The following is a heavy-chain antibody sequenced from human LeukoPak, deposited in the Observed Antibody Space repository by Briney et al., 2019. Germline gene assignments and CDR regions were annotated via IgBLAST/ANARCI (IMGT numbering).Heavy chain of an antibody. CDR2: INHSGST. Sequence: SETLSLTCAVYGGSFSGYYWSWIRQPPGKGLEWIGEINHSGSTNYNPSLKSRVTISVDTSKNQFSLKLSSVTAADTAVYYCARHIGIAAFSRWGQGTLVTVSS. CDR3: ARHIGIAAFSR. CDR1: GGSFSGYY. J-gene: IGHJ4*02. V-gene: IGHV4-34*01. D-gene: IGHD6-13*01.